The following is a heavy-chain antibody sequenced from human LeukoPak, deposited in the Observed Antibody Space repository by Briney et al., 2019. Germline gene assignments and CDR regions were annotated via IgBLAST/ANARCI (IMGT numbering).Heavy chain of an antibody. CDR1: GYTFTGYY. Sequence: GSVKVSCKASGYTFTGYYMHWVRQAPGQGLEGMGWINPNSGGTNYAQKFQGRVTMTRDTSISTAYMELSRLRSDDTAVYYCARVLSIAAAGNLLNYWGQGTLVTVSS. D-gene: IGHD6-13*01. V-gene: IGHV1-2*02. CDR2: INPNSGGT. J-gene: IGHJ4*02. CDR3: ARVLSIAAAGNLLNY.